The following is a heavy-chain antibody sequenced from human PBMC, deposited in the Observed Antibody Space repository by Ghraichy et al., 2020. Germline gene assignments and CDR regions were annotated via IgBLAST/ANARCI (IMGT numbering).Heavy chain of an antibody. V-gene: IGHV3-23*01. CDR3: ARRRGYSSSLGYYYYGMDV. Sequence: GGSLRLSCAASGFTFSSYAMSWVRQAPGKGLEWVSAISGSGGSTYYADSVKGRFTISRDNSKTTLYLQMNSLRAEDTAVYYCARRRGYSSSLGYYYYGMDVWGQGTTVTVSS. D-gene: IGHD6-13*01. CDR1: GFTFSSYA. J-gene: IGHJ6*02. CDR2: ISGSGGST.